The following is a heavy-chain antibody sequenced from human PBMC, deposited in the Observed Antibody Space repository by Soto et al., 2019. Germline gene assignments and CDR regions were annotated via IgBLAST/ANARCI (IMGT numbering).Heavy chain of an antibody. CDR3: ARGGLRFFIYGVDV. CDR1: GFTFSSYA. Sequence: QVQLVESGGGVVQPGRSLRLSCAASGFTFSSYAMHWVRQAPGKGLEWVAVISYDGSNKYYADSVKGRFTISRDNSKNTLYLQMNSLRAEDTAVYYCARGGLRFFIYGVDVWGQGTTVTVSS. J-gene: IGHJ6*02. CDR2: ISYDGSNK. V-gene: IGHV3-30-3*01. D-gene: IGHD3-3*01.